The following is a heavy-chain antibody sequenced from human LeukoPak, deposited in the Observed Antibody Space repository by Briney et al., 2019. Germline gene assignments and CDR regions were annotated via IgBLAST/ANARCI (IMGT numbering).Heavy chain of an antibody. J-gene: IGHJ4*02. CDR3: AKDRGYYDSNDWY. V-gene: IGHV3-30*04. CDR2: ISYAGINE. CDR1: GFTFSRYT. D-gene: IGHD3-16*01. Sequence: GGSLRLSCATSGFTFSRYTIHWVRQAPGKGLEWVAVISYAGINEFYADSVKGRFTISRDNSKNTVYLQMNSLRAEDTAVYYCAKDRGYYDSNDWYWGQGTLVIASS.